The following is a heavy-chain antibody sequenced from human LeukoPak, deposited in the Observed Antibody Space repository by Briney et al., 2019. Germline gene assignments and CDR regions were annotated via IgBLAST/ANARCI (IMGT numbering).Heavy chain of an antibody. Sequence: SETLSLTCAVYGGSFSGYYWGWIRQPPGKGLEWIGEINHSGSTNYNPSLKSRVTISVDTSKNQFSLKLSSVTAADTAVYYCARSGIVGNYYYYYGMDVWGQGTTVTVSS. V-gene: IGHV4-34*01. CDR3: ARSGIVGNYYYYYGMDV. J-gene: IGHJ6*02. CDR2: INHSGST. D-gene: IGHD3-22*01. CDR1: GGSFSGYY.